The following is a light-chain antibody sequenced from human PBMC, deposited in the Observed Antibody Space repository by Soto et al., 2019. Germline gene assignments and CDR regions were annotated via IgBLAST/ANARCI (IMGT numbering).Light chain of an antibody. J-gene: IGLJ1*01. CDR3: SSYTSSDQV. V-gene: IGLV2-14*01. CDR2: DVS. Sequence: QSALTQPASVSGSPGQSITISCTGTSSDVGGYNYVSWYQQHPGKAPKLMIYDVSNRPSGVSNRFSGSKSGNTASLTISGLQAEDEADYYCSSYTSSDQVFGTGTKLTVL. CDR1: SSDVGGYNY.